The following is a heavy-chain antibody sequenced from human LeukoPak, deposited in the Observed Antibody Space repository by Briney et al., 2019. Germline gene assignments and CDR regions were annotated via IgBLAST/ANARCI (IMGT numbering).Heavy chain of an antibody. J-gene: IGHJ4*02. CDR3: AKGLKQWLAYCTADY. Sequence: GGSLRLSCAASGFTFSSYAMSWVRQAPGKGLEWVSAISDSGGSTYYADSVKGRFTISRDSSKNTLYLQMNSLRAEDTAVYYCAKGLKQWLAYCTADYWGQGTLVTVSS. V-gene: IGHV3-23*01. CDR2: ISDSGGST. D-gene: IGHD6-19*01. CDR1: GFTFSSYA.